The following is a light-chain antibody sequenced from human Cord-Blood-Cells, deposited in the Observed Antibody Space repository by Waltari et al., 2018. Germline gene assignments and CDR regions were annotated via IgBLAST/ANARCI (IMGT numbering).Light chain of an antibody. V-gene: IGLV2-23*01. Sequence: SLLTQPDSVSGSPGQSLTITCTATSSDVVSYILVSWYQQHPGKAPKLMIYEGSKRPSGVSNRFSGSKSGNTASLTISGLQAEDEADYYCCSYAGSSTWVFGGGTKLTVL. CDR3: CSYAGSSTWV. J-gene: IGLJ3*02. CDR1: SSDVVSYIL. CDR2: EGS.